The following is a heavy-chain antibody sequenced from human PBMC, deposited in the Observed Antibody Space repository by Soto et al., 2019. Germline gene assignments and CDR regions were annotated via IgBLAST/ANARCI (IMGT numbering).Heavy chain of an antibody. V-gene: IGHV3-23*01. D-gene: IGHD6-13*01. CDR1: GFTFSSYA. CDR3: AKENGYSSSWFEFDD. CDR2: ISGSGGST. J-gene: IGHJ4*02. Sequence: PGGSLRLSCAASGFTFSSYAMSWVRQAPGKGLEWVSAISGSGGSTYYADSVKGRFTISRDNSKNTLYLQMNSLRAEDTAVYYCAKENGYSSSWFEFDDWGQGSLVTVAS.